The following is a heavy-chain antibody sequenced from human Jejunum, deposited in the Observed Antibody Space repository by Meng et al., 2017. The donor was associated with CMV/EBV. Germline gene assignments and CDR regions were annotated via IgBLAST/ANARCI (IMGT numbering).Heavy chain of an antibody. D-gene: IGHD1-26*01. CDR1: GFTLSNYW. CDR3: ARVEVGITSGDY. CDR2: INSDASIT. Sequence: EVQLVEPGGGLVRPGVSLRLSCAASGFTLSNYWMHWVRQVPGKGLVWVSRINSDASITSYANSVKGRFTISRDNAKNTLYLQMNSLSVEDTAVYYCARVEVGITSGDYWGQGTLVTVSS. J-gene: IGHJ4*02. V-gene: IGHV3-74*01.